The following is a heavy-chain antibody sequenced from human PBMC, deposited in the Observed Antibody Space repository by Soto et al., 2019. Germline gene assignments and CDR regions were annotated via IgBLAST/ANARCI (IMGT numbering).Heavy chain of an antibody. V-gene: IGHV4-59*08. CDR2: MYYSGST. CDR3: ARHNREGAFDI. J-gene: IGHJ3*02. CDR1: GGSISTYY. D-gene: IGHD3-16*02. Sequence: SETLSLTCTVSGGSISTYYWSWIRQPPGKGLEWIGFMYYSGSTNYNPSLKSRVTISLDKSENQFSLRLTSVTAADTAVYYCARHNREGAFDIWGQGTMVTVSS.